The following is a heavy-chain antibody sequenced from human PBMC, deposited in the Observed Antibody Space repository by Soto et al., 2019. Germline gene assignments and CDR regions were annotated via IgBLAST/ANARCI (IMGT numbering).Heavy chain of an antibody. V-gene: IGHV1-3*01. CDR3: ARGRWVRGPGKYYLDS. CDR1: GYTFSNYA. D-gene: IGHD3-10*01. CDR2: INAGNGDT. Sequence: QVQFVQSGTEVRKPGASVKVSCKASGYTFSNYAVYWVRQAPGQRLEWLGWINAGNGDTKYSQNFQGRVTITRDISASTTYMELGSLRSEDTAMYYCARGRWVRGPGKYYLDSWGQGSLVTVSS. J-gene: IGHJ5*01.